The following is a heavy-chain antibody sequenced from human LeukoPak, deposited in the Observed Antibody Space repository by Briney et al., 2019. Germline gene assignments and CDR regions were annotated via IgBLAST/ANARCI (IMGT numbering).Heavy chain of an antibody. CDR2: INSDGSEG. CDR3: AKEEYYDSSGYYYVPLDAFDI. CDR1: GFTFSGFW. J-gene: IGHJ3*02. Sequence: GGSLRLSCAVSGFTFSGFWMSWSRQAPGKGLEWVASINSDGSEGYYADVVKGRFTISRDNAKNSLYLQINSLRAEDTAVYYCAKEEYYDSSGYYYVPLDAFDIWGQGTMVTVSS. D-gene: IGHD3-22*01. V-gene: IGHV3-7*03.